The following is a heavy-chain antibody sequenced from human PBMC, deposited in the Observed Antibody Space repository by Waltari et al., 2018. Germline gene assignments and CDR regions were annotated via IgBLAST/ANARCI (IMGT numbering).Heavy chain of an antibody. Sequence: QITLKESGPTLVKPTQTLTLTCTFSGFSLSTSGVGVGWIRQPPGKALEWLALIHWNDDKRYSPSLKSRLTITKDTSKNQVVLTMTNMDPVDTATYYCAHSGNYGDWDYYYYYGMDVWGQGTTVTVSS. CDR2: IHWNDDK. V-gene: IGHV2-5*01. J-gene: IGHJ6*02. CDR1: GFSLSTSGVG. CDR3: AHSGNYGDWDYYYYYGMDV. D-gene: IGHD4-17*01.